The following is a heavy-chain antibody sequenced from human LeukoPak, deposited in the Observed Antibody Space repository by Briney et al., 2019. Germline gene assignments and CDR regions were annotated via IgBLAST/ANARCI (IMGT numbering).Heavy chain of an antibody. D-gene: IGHD4-23*01. V-gene: IGHV1-18*01. CDR3: ARDKAVTTEVTQHFQH. CDR2: ISAYNGYT. CDR1: GYTFTNYG. Sequence: GASVKVSCEASGYTFTNYGFSWVRQAPGQGLEWMGWISAYNGYTDYAQKFQFRVTMTTDTSTSTAYMELRSLRSDDTAVYYCARDKAVTTEVTQHFQHWGQGTLVTVSS. J-gene: IGHJ1*01.